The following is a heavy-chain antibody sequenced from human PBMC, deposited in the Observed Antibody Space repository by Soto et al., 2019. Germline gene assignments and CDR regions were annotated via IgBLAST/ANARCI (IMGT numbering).Heavy chain of an antibody. Sequence: GGSLRLACTVSGFTPGDISISWFRPAPGNWRECVGFIRSKAYGGTTEYAASVKGRFTISRDDSKSIAYLQMNSLKTEDTAVYYCCRPRVRSGYYPWRFQDWGQGTLVTVSS. D-gene: IGHD3-22*01. CDR3: CRPRVRSGYYPWRFQD. J-gene: IGHJ1*01. V-gene: IGHV3-49*03. CDR1: GFTPGDIS. CDR2: IRSKAYGGTT.